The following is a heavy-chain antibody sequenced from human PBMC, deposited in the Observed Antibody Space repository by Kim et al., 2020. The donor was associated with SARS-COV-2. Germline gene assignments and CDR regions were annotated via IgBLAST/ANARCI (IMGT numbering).Heavy chain of an antibody. D-gene: IGHD6-13*01. Sequence: SETLSLTCTVSGGSISSSSYYWGWIRQPPGKGLEWIGSIYYSGSTYYNPSLKSRVTISVDTSKNQFSLKLSSVTAADTAVYYCARVRDSWYGVGYWGQGTLVTVSS. V-gene: IGHV4-39*07. CDR2: IYYSGST. J-gene: IGHJ4*02. CDR3: ARVRDSWYGVGY. CDR1: GGSISSSSYY.